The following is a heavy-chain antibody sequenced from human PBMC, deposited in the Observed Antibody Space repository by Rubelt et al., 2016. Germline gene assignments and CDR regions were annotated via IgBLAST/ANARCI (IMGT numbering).Heavy chain of an antibody. CDR1: GGSFSGYY. CDR2: IYYSGTT. Sequence: QVQLQQWGAGLLKPSETLSLTCAVYGGSFSGYYWSWIRQPPGKGLEWIATIYYSGTTYYNASLKSRVTIPVDKSKNQFSLKLNSGTAADTATYYCARDERLGACCTGGSCYFLQHWGRGVLVTVSS. D-gene: IGHD2-15*01. J-gene: IGHJ4*02. CDR3: ARDERLGACCTGGSCYFLQH. V-gene: IGHV4-34*01.